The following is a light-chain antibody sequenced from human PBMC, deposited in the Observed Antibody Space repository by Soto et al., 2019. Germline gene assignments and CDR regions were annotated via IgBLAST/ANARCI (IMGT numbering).Light chain of an antibody. CDR2: DAS. CDR3: QQYDNLLT. CDR1: QDISNY. Sequence: DTQMTQSPSSLSASVGDRVTITCQASQDISNYLNWYQQKPGKAPKLLIYDASNLETGVPSRFSGSGSGTDFTFTISSLQPEDIATYYCQQYDNLLTFGGGTKVDIK. J-gene: IGKJ4*01. V-gene: IGKV1-33*01.